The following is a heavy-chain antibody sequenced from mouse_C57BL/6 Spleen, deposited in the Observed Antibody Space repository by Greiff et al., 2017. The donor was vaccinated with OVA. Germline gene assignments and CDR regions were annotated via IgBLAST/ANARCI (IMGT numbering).Heavy chain of an antibody. CDR3: ARFLDNGSTYDG. V-gene: IGHV1-80*01. CDR2: IYPGDGGT. Sequence: VHLLQSGAELVKPGASVKISCKASGYAFSGYWMNWVKQRPEKGLEWIGQIYPGDGGTTYNGKFKGKATLTADKSSSTAYMQLSSLTSEDSAVYFCARFLDNGSTYDGWGQGTTLTVSS. J-gene: IGHJ2*01. D-gene: IGHD1-1*01. CDR1: GYAFSGYW.